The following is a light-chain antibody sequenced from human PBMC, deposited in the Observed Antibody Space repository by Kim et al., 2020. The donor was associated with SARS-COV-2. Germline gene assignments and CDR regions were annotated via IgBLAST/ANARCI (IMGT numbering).Light chain of an antibody. CDR2: VAS. Sequence: ASVGDSVTITCRASQYISSYLAWFQQKPGKAPKLLIYVASALQCGVTSRFSGTASGTDFTLAITSLQPEDFATYYCQQSYSPPWTFGQGTKVDIK. CDR1: QYISSY. V-gene: IGKV1-39*01. J-gene: IGKJ1*01. CDR3: QQSYSPPWT.